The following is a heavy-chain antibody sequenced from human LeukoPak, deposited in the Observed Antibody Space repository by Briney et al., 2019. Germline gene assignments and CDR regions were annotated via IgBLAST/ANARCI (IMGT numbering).Heavy chain of an antibody. V-gene: IGHV4-30-4*08. Sequence: PSETLSLTCSVSGGSISSGDYYWSWIRQPPGKGLEWIGYIYYSGSTYYSPSLKSRVTISVDTSKNQFSLKPSSVTAADTAVYYCARAHSDYEYYFDYWGQGTLVTVSS. CDR3: ARAHSDYEYYFDY. J-gene: IGHJ4*02. D-gene: IGHD5-12*01. CDR2: IYYSGST. CDR1: GGSISSGDYY.